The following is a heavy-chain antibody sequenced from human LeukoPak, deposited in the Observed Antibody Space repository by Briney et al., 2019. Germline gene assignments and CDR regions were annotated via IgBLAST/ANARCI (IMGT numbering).Heavy chain of an antibody. CDR3: ARDRNSPEPRNFDY. V-gene: IGHV1-2*02. D-gene: IGHD2/OR15-2a*01. J-gene: IGHJ4*02. CDR2: INPNSGGT. CDR1: GYTFTGYY. Sequence: ASVKLSCKASGYTFTGYYMHWVREAPGQGLEWMGWINPNSGGTNYAQKFQGRVTMTRDTSISTAYMELSRLRSDDTAVYYCARDRNSPEPRNFDYWGQGTLVTVSS.